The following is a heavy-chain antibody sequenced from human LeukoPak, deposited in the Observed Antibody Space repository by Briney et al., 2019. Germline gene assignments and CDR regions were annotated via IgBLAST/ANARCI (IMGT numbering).Heavy chain of an antibody. V-gene: IGHV3-30*04. CDR2: ISYDGSNK. Sequence: PGRSLRLSCAASGFTFSSYAMHWVRQAPGKGLEWVAVISYDGSNKYYADSVEGRFTISRDNSKNTLYLQMNSLRAEDTAVYYCARDHGLYSSSWYGDAFDIWGQGTMVTVSS. D-gene: IGHD6-13*01. CDR1: GFTFSSYA. J-gene: IGHJ3*02. CDR3: ARDHGLYSSSWYGDAFDI.